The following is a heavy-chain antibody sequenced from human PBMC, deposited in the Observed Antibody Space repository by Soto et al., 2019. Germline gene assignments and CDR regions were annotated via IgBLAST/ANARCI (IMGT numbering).Heavy chain of an antibody. CDR3: AKAGGYWGGAGGGGYFDY. CDR1: GFTFSSYA. Sequence: EVQLLESGGGLVQPGGSLRLSCAASGFTFSSYAMSWVRQAPGKGLEWVSAISGSGGSTYYADSVKGRFTISRDNSKNTLYRKRSSRGAEDTALYYGAKAGGYWGGAGGGGYFDYWGQGTLVTVSS. D-gene: IGHD3-10*01. CDR2: ISGSGGST. V-gene: IGHV3-23*01. J-gene: IGHJ4*02.